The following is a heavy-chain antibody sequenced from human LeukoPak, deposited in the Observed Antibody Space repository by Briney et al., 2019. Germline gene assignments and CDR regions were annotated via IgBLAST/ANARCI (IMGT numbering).Heavy chain of an antibody. D-gene: IGHD6-6*01. Sequence: GESLKISCEASGYIFPNYWIGWVRQVPGKGLDWMGLIYPGDSDTRYRPSFQGQVTISADKSISTAYLQWSSLKASDTAMYYCARRTYQSSSSIYFDYWGQGTLVTVSS. CDR2: IYPGDSDT. J-gene: IGHJ4*02. CDR3: ARRTYQSSSSIYFDY. CDR1: GYIFPNYW. V-gene: IGHV5-51*01.